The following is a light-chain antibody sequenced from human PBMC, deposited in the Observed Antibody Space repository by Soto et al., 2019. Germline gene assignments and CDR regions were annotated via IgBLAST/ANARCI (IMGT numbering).Light chain of an antibody. Sequence: QSVLTQPPSVSGAPGQRVTISCTGSSSNIGAGYDVHWYQQLPGTAPKLLIYGNSNRPSGVPDRFSGSKSGTSASLAITGLQAEDEADYYCQSYDSSLSGSNVFGTGTKLIVL. V-gene: IGLV1-40*01. J-gene: IGLJ1*01. CDR3: QSYDSSLSGSNV. CDR1: SSNIGAGYD. CDR2: GNS.